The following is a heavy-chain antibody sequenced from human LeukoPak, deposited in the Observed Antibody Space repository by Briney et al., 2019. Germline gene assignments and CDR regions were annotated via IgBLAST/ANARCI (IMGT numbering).Heavy chain of an antibody. CDR3: TRDGGEGVNTPFVF. CDR1: GFSFSDYI. D-gene: IGHD3-16*01. J-gene: IGHJ3*01. Sequence: SGGSLRLSCAASGFSFSDYILDWVRQAPGKGLEWVGRIRRGTNSYTTEYAASVKGRCIISRDDSKTSLYLHMNTLKPEDTAVYHCTRDGGEGVNTPFVFCGQGTMLPVSS. CDR2: IRRGTNSYTT. V-gene: IGHV3-72*01.